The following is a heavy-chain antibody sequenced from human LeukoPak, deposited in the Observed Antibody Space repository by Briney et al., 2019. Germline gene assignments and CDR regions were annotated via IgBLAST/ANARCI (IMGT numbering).Heavy chain of an antibody. CDR1: GFTFGDYT. V-gene: IGHV3-49*03. CDR3: TRAGYRIGTPQLDS. CDR2: IRSKAYGGTT. D-gene: IGHD5-18*01. Sequence: GGSLRLSCTGSGFTFGDYTMSWFRQAPGKGLEWVGFIRSKAYGGTTEFAASVKGRFTISRDDSESIAYLQMNSLKTEDTAVYYCTRAGYRIGTPQLDSWGQGTMVTVSS. J-gene: IGHJ3*01.